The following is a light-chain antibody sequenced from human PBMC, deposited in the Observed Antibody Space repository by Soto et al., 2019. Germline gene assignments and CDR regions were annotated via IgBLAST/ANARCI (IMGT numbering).Light chain of an antibody. J-gene: IGLJ2*01. CDR2: EVD. CDR3: SSYTSTSSLVV. CDR1: SSDIGNYNY. Sequence: QSALTQPASVSGSPGQSITISCTGTSSDIGNYNYVSWYQQHPGKAPKLTIYEVDKRPSGVSNRFSGSKSGNTASLTISGLQAEDEADYHCSSYTSTSSLVVFGGGTKLTVL. V-gene: IGLV2-14*01.